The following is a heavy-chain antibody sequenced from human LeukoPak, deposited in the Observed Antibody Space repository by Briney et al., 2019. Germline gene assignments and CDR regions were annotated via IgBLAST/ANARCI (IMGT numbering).Heavy chain of an antibody. CDR1: GGSLSSYF. CDR3: APIFGDYSDFDS. Sequence: SETLSLTCAVYGGSLSSYFWSWIRQPPGKGLEWIGEIKDNGGTNYNPSLKSRVTISLDTSKRQFSLWLSSVTAADTAVYYCAPIFGDYSDFDSWGQGTLVTVSS. CDR2: IKDNGGT. V-gene: IGHV4-34*01. J-gene: IGHJ4*01. D-gene: IGHD4-17*01.